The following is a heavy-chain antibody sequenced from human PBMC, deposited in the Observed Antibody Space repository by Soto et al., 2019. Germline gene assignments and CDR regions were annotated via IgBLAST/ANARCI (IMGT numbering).Heavy chain of an antibody. D-gene: IGHD4-17*01. CDR3: ARTTAVPNTLRSRYFFDY. Sequence: SETLSLTCTVSGGSISSYYWTWVRQPAGKGLEWIGRIYTSGSTNYNPSLKSRVTMSVDTSKSQFSLRLSSVTTADTALYYCARTTAVPNTLRSRYFFDYWGQGTLVTVSS. V-gene: IGHV4-4*07. CDR2: IYTSGST. CDR1: GGSISSYY. J-gene: IGHJ4*02.